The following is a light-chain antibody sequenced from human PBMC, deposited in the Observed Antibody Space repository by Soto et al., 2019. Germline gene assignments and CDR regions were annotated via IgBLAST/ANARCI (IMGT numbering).Light chain of an antibody. CDR1: QTVIHNY. V-gene: IGKV3D-20*02. Sequence: EIVLTQSPGTLSLSPGERATLSCRASQTVIHNYLAWHQQKPGQAPRLLIYDVSYRATGIPVRFSGSGSGTDFTLTISSLEPEDFAVYYCQQRSDWLPITFGQGTRLEIK. J-gene: IGKJ5*01. CDR3: QQRSDWLPIT. CDR2: DVS.